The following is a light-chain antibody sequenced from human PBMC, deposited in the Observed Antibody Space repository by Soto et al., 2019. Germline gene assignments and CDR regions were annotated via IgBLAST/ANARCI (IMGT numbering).Light chain of an antibody. CDR2: DVS. J-gene: IGLJ2*01. Sequence: QSALTQPASVSGSPGQSITISCTGTRSDLGEYHFVSWYQQHPGKAPKLIIYDVSNRPSGVSSRFSGSKSGNTASLTISGLQAEDEADYYCNSYTSSSTLDVFGGGTKLTVL. V-gene: IGLV2-14*01. CDR3: NSYTSSSTLDV. CDR1: RSDLGEYHF.